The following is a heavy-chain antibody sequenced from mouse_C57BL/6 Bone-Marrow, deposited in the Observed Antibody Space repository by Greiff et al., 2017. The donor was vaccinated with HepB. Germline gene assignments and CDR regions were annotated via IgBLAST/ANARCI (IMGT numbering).Heavy chain of an antibody. CDR2: ISSGSSTI. CDR3: ARASYYYGSSYLDY. J-gene: IGHJ2*01. D-gene: IGHD1-1*01. CDR1: GFTFSDYG. V-gene: IGHV5-17*01. Sequence: EVQGVESGGGLVKPGGSLKLSCAASGFTFSDYGMHWVRQAPEKGLEWVAYISSGSSTIYYADTVKGRFTISRDNAKNTPFLQMTSLRSEDTAMYYCARASYYYGSSYLDYWGQGTTLTVSS.